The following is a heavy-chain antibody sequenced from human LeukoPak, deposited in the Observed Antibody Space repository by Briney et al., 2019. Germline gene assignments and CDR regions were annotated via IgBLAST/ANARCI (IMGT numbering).Heavy chain of an antibody. CDR2: ISSSGSTI. CDR3: ARDRKYSCSGGSCYFDY. D-gene: IGHD2-15*01. J-gene: IGHJ4*02. V-gene: IGHV3-48*03. CDR1: GFTFSSYE. Sequence: PGGSLRLSCAASGFTFSSYEMNWVRQAPGKGLVWVSYISSSGSTIYYAVSVKGRFTISRDNAKNSLYLQMNSLRAEDTAVYYCARDRKYSCSGGSCYFDYWGQGTLVTVSS.